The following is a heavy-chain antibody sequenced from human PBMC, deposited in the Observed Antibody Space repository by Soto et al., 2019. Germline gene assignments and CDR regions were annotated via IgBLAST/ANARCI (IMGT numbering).Heavy chain of an antibody. CDR1: GFTFSSYW. V-gene: IGHV3-7*01. CDR2: IKQDGSEK. D-gene: IGHD2-21*02. Sequence: LSLTCAASGFTFSSYWMSWVRQAPGKGLEGVANIKQDGSEKYYVDSVKGRFTIARDNAKNSLYLQMNSLRAEDTAVYYCAREAAIPAFDIWGQGTMVTVSS. J-gene: IGHJ3*02. CDR3: AREAAIPAFDI.